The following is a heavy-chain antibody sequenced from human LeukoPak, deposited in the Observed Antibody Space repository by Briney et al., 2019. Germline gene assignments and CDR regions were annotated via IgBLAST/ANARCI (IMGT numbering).Heavy chain of an antibody. CDR3: AKESLEYYYGSGSYPDY. D-gene: IGHD3-10*01. J-gene: IGHJ4*02. V-gene: IGHV3-30*18. CDR2: ISYDGSNK. Sequence: PGRSLRLSCAASGFTFSSYGMHWVRQAPGKGLEWVAVISYDGSNKYYADSVKGRFTISRDNSKNTLYLQMNSLRAGDTAVYYGAKESLEYYYGSGSYPDYWGQGTLVTVSS. CDR1: GFTFSSYG.